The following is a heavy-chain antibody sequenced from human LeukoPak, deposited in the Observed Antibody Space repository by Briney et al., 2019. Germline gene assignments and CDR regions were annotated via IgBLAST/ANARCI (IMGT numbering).Heavy chain of an antibody. V-gene: IGHV4-39*07. Sequence: SETLSLTCTVSGGSISSSSYYWGWIRQPPGKGLEWIGSIYYSGSTYYNPSLKSRVTISVDTSKNQFSLKLSSVTAADTAVYYCARLGSSSWYEFRDAFDIWGQGTMVTVSS. J-gene: IGHJ3*02. CDR2: IYYSGST. CDR1: GGSISSSSYY. D-gene: IGHD6-13*01. CDR3: ARLGSSSWYEFRDAFDI.